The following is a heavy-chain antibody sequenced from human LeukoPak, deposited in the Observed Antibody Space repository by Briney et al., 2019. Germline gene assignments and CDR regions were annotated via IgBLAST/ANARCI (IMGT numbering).Heavy chain of an antibody. CDR3: ARRAYYDSSGYHPTSGYFDL. D-gene: IGHD3-22*01. CDR2: IYPNGIT. J-gene: IGHJ2*01. Sequence: PSETLSLTCTVSGGSVFRYYWNWIRQSPGKGLEWLGYIYPNGITNYSPSLGSRGTISIATSKNQISLRLTSVTAADTAIYYCARRAYYDSSGYHPTSGYFDLWGRGTLVTVSS. CDR1: GGSVFRYY. V-gene: IGHV4-4*08.